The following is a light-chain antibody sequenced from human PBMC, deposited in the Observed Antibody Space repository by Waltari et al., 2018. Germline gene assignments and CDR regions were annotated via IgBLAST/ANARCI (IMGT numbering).Light chain of an antibody. CDR3: QAWDSSTVV. J-gene: IGLJ2*01. V-gene: IGLV3-1*01. Sequence: SYELTQPPSVSVSPGQTASITCSGAKLGHKYASWYQQKPGQSPILVIYQDDKRPSGIPERFSGSNSGNTATLTISGTQAMDEADYYCQAWDSSTVVFGGGTKLTVL. CDR2: QDD. CDR1: KLGHKY.